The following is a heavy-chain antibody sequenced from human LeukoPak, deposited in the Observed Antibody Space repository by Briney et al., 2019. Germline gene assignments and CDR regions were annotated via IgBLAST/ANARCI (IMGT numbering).Heavy chain of an antibody. CDR1: GFIFSSYW. V-gene: IGHV3-74*01. CDR3: ARGSNWGSLFDY. J-gene: IGHJ4*02. Sequence: GGSLRLSCVASGFIFSSYWMHWVRQAPGKGLVWVSRVNSDGSSTNYADSVKGRFTISRDDAKNTLYLQMNSLRAEDTAVYYCARGSNWGSLFDYWGQGTLVTVSS. D-gene: IGHD7-27*01. CDR2: VNSDGSST.